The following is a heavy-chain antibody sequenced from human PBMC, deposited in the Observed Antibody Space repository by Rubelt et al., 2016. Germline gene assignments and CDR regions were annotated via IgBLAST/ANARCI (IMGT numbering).Heavy chain of an antibody. D-gene: IGHD5-12*01. V-gene: IGHV3-30*04. CDR1: GFTFSSYA. J-gene: IGHJ4*02. Sequence: VQLVESGGGLVQPGRSLRLSCAASGFTFSSYAMHWVRQAPGKGLEWVAVISYDGSNKYYADSVKGRFTISRDNAKNSLYLQMNSLRAEDTAVYYWARSDIVATITDYWGQGTLVTVSS. CDR3: ARSDIVATITDY. CDR2: ISYDGSNK.